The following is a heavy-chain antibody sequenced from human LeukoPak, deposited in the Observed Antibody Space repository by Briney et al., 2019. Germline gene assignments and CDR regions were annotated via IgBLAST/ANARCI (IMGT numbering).Heavy chain of an antibody. CDR1: GFTFSSYS. J-gene: IGHJ4*02. CDR2: IRSGGSPI. V-gene: IGHV3-48*02. CDR3: VRDPDALDY. Sequence: PGGSLRLSCAASGFTFSSYSMNWVRHAPGKGLEWVSYIRSGGSPIYYADPVRGRFTISRDNAKNSLYLQMNSLRDEDTAVYYCVRDPDALDYWGQGTLVTVSS.